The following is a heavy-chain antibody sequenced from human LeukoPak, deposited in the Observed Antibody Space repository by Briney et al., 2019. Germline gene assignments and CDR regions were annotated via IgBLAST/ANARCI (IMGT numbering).Heavy chain of an antibody. CDR1: GGTFSTYG. D-gene: IGHD3-22*01. CDR2: ISAYNGNT. CDR3: ARDLYYYDSSGYPDY. J-gene: IGHJ4*02. V-gene: IGHV1-18*01. Sequence: ASVKVSCKASGGTFSTYGISWVRQAPGQGLEWMGWISAYNGNTNYAQKLQGRVTMTTDTSTSTAYMELRSLRSDDTAVYYCARDLYYYDSSGYPDYWGQGTLVTVSS.